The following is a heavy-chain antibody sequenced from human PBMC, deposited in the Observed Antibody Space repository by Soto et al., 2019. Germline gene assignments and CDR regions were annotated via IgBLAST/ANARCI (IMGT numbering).Heavy chain of an antibody. J-gene: IGHJ4*02. CDR1: GFTFDDYA. Sequence: GGSLRLSCAASGFTFDDYAMHWVRQAPGKGLEWVSGISWNSGSIGYADSVKGRFTISRDNAKNSLYLQMNSLRAEDTALYYCAKDFLGKRTIFGVVIIGLPDYWGQGTLVTVSS. CDR3: AKDFLGKRTIFGVVIIGLPDY. CDR2: ISWNSGSI. D-gene: IGHD3-3*01. V-gene: IGHV3-9*01.